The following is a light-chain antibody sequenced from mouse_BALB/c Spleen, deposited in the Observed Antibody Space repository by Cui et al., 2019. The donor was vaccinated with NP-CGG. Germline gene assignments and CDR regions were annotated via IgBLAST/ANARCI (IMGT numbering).Light chain of an antibody. CDR2: GTN. Sequence: QAVVPQEFALTTSPGETVTLTCRSNTGAVTTSNYANWVQEKPDHLFTGLIGGTNNRAPGVPARFSGSLIGDKAALTITGAQTEDEAIYFCALWYSNHWVFGGGTKLTVL. J-gene: IGLJ1*01. V-gene: IGLV1*01. CDR3: ALWYSNHWV. CDR1: TGAVTTSNY.